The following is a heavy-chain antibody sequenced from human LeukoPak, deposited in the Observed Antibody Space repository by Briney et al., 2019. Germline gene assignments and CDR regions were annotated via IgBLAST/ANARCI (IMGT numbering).Heavy chain of an antibody. CDR2: VSGSGGST. J-gene: IGHJ5*02. V-gene: IGHV3-23*01. D-gene: IGHD3-22*01. CDR3: AKPISSYYYDSSGPNWFDP. Sequence: GGSLRLSCTASGFTFNNYAMNWVRQAPGKGLEWVSGVSGSGGSTYYADSVKGRFTISRDNSKNTLTLQMNSLRAEDTAVYYCAKPISSYYYDSSGPNWFDPWGQGTLVTVSS. CDR1: GFTFNNYA.